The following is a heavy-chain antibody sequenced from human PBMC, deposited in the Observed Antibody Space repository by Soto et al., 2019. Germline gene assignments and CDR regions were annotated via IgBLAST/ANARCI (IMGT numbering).Heavy chain of an antibody. Sequence: QVQLVQSGVEVKKPGASVKVSCKASGYTFTDYRMICVRQAPGQGLEWMGIINPSGGSTNYAPNCQGRVTLNRDSFTSTVYMELSNLRSEVSAVYYGAGPAVRLANWCDPWGQGTLVTVSS. CDR3: AGPAVRLANWCDP. CDR2: INPSGGST. D-gene: IGHD6-6*01. J-gene: IGHJ5*02. V-gene: IGHV1-46*01. CDR1: GYTFTDYR.